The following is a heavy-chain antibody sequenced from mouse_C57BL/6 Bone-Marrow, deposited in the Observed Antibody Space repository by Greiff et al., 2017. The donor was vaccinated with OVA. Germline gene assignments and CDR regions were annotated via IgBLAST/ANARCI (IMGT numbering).Heavy chain of an antibody. J-gene: IGHJ1*03. CDR1: GYAFSSSW. CDR2: IYPGDGDT. V-gene: IGHV1-82*01. Sequence: VKLQESGPELVKPGASVKISCKASGYAFSSSWMNWVKQRPGKGLEWIGRIYPGDGDTNYNGKFKGKATLTADKSSSTAYMQLSSLTSEDSAVYFCARYYYGSSFYWYFDVWGTGTTVTVSS. D-gene: IGHD1-1*01. CDR3: ARYYYGSSFYWYFDV.